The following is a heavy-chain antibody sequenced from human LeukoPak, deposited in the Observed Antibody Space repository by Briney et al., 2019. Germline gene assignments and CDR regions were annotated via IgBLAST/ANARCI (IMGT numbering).Heavy chain of an antibody. Sequence: PGRSLRLSCAASGFSFSSYAMHWVRQAPGKGLEWVAVISYDGSNKYYTDSVKGRVTISRDHSKNTLNLQMNSLRAEGTALYYCARESLSGWYDQWGQGTLVTVSS. V-gene: IGHV3-30-3*01. J-gene: IGHJ5*02. CDR3: ARESLSGWYDQ. CDR2: ISYDGSNK. CDR1: GFSFSSYA. D-gene: IGHD6-19*01.